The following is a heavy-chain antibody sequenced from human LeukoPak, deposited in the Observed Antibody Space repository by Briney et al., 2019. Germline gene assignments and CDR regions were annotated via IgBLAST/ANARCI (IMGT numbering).Heavy chain of an antibody. CDR1: GYTFSGYY. Sequence: ASVKVSCKASGYTFSGYYIHWVRQAPGQGLEWLGWINPNSGGTKYAQKFQGRVTMTRDTSISTAYMELSSLRSDDTAVYYCARDSYSSSWHGSDYWGQGTLVTVSS. V-gene: IGHV1-2*02. D-gene: IGHD6-13*01. CDR3: ARDSYSSSWHGSDY. CDR2: INPNSGGT. J-gene: IGHJ4*02.